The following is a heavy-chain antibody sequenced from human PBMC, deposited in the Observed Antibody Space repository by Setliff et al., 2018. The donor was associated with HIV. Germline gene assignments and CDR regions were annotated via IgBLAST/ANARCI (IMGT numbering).Heavy chain of an antibody. D-gene: IGHD3-3*01. CDR3: ARGQYYNFWSGFTTVYYYMDV. V-gene: IGHV1-8*01. J-gene: IGHJ6*03. Sequence: ASVMVSCKASGYTFTSYDINWVRQATGQGLEWMGWMNPNSGKTGYAQKFQGRVTMTRNTSISTAYMELSSLRSEDTAVYYCARGQYYNFWSGFTTVYYYMDVWGKGTTVTVSS. CDR2: MNPNSGKT. CDR1: GYTFTSYD.